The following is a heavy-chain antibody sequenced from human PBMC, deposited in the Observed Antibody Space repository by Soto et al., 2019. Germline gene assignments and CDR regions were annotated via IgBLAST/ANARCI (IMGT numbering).Heavy chain of an antibody. CDR3: ARHSLNYDILTGQFDY. Sequence: PSETLSLTCTVSGGSISSSSYYWGWIRQPPGKGLEWIGSIYYSGSTYYNPSLKSRATISVDTSKNQFSLKLSSVTAADTAVYYCARHSLNYDILTGQFDYWGQGTLVTVSS. D-gene: IGHD3-9*01. V-gene: IGHV4-39*01. J-gene: IGHJ4*02. CDR1: GGSISSSSYY. CDR2: IYYSGST.